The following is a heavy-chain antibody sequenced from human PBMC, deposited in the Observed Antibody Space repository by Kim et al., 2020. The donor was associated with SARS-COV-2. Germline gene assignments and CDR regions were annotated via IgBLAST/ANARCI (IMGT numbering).Heavy chain of an antibody. D-gene: IGHD3-10*01. J-gene: IGHJ3*02. V-gene: IGHV3-13*04. CDR3: ARGGGSGSYSGDAFDI. Sequence: GGSLRLSCAASGFTFSSYDMHWVRQATGKGLEWVSAIGTAGDTYYPGSVKGRFTISRENAKNSLYHQMNSLRAGDTAVYYCARGGGSGSYSGDAFDIWGQGTMVSVSS. CDR1: GFTFSSYD. CDR2: IGTAGDT.